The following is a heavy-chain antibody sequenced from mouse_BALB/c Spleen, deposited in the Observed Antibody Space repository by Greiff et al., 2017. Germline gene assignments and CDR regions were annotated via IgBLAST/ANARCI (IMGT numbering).Heavy chain of an antibody. V-gene: IGHV5-4*02. J-gene: IGHJ4*01. CDR3: ARDRPLDATGDYAMDY. CDR2: ISDGGSYT. D-gene: IGHD1-1*01. Sequence: EVNVVESGGGLVKPGGSLKLSCAASGFTFSDYYMYWVRQTPEKRLEWVATISDGGSYTYYPDSVKGRFTISRDNAKNNLYLQMSSLKSEDTAMYYCARDRPLDATGDYAMDYWGQGTSVTVSS. CDR1: GFTFSDYY.